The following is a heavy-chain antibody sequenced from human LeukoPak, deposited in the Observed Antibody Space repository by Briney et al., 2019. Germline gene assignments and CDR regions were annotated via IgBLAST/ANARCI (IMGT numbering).Heavy chain of an antibody. CDR2: ISSNGGST. CDR3: VKDVLLWFGELSPDFDY. J-gene: IGHJ4*02. Sequence: GGSLRLSCSASGFTFSSYAMHWVRQAPGKGLEYVSAISSNGGSTYYADSVKGRFTISRDNSKNTLYLQMSSLRAKDTAVYYCVKDVLLWFGELSPDFDYWDQGTLVTVSS. D-gene: IGHD3-10*01. CDR1: GFTFSSYA. V-gene: IGHV3-64D*09.